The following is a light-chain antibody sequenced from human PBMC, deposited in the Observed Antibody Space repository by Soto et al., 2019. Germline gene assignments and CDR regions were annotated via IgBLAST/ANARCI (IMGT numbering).Light chain of an antibody. V-gene: IGKV1-5*03. CDR1: QTISNW. CDR3: QQYNNWPYT. Sequence: DIQVTQSPSTLSASVGDRVTITCRASQTISNWLAWYQQKPGKAPKLLIYKASGLESGVPSRFSGSGSGTEFTLTISSLQPDDFAVYYCQQYNNWPYTFGQGTKLEIK. J-gene: IGKJ2*01. CDR2: KAS.